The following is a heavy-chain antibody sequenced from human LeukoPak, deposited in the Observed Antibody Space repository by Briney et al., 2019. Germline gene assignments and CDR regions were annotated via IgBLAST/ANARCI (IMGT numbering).Heavy chain of an antibody. D-gene: IGHD4-17*01. CDR1: GFTVITND. J-gene: IGHJ4*02. Sequence: PGGSLRLSCAASGFTVITNDMTWVRQAPGKGLEWVGFIRSKAYGGTTEYAASVKGRFTISRDDSKSIAYLQMNSLKTEDTAVYYCTRVLNGDYGTFDYWGQGTLVTVSS. CDR2: IRSKAYGGTT. V-gene: IGHV3-49*04. CDR3: TRVLNGDYGTFDY.